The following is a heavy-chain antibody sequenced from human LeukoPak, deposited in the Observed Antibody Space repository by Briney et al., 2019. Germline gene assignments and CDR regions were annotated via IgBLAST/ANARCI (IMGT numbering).Heavy chain of an antibody. J-gene: IGHJ4*02. V-gene: IGHV3-23*01. CDR1: GFTFSSYA. CDR3: AKEEREDIVVVPAAQTPSASGDY. Sequence: GGSLRLSCAASGFTFSSYAMSWVRQAPDKGLEWVSSISGSGGSTYYADSVKGRFTISRDNAKNSLYLQMNSLRAEDTAVYYCAKEEREDIVVVPAAQTPSASGDYWGQGTLVTVSS. CDR2: ISGSGGST. D-gene: IGHD2-2*01.